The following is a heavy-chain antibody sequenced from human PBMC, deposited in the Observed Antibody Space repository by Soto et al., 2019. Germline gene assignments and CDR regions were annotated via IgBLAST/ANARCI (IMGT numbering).Heavy chain of an antibody. Sequence: EVQLLESGGGLVQPGGSLRLSCAASGFTFNTYAMNWVRQAPGKGLEWVASISGSGGTINYADSVKGRFTTSRDTSKNTLYLQMNSLSAEDKAVYYCAKGFIVVVTAIRPDDNFDVWGQWTMVTVSS. D-gene: IGHD2-21*02. CDR1: GFTFNTYA. CDR2: ISGSGGTI. J-gene: IGHJ3*01. V-gene: IGHV3-23*01. CDR3: AKGFIVVVTAIRPDDNFDV.